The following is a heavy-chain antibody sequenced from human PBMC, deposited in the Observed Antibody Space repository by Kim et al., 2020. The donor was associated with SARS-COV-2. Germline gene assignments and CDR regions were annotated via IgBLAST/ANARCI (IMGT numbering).Heavy chain of an antibody. J-gene: IGHJ5*02. CDR2: ISAYNGNT. CDR1: GYTFTSYG. CDR3: ARGGRMIVNTNWFDP. Sequence: ASVKVSCKASGYTFTSYGISWVRQAPGQGLEWMGWISAYNGNTNYAQKLQGRVTMTTDTSTSTAYMELRSLRSDDTAVYYCARGGRMIVNTNWFDPWGQGTLVTVSS. V-gene: IGHV1-18*01. D-gene: IGHD3-22*01.